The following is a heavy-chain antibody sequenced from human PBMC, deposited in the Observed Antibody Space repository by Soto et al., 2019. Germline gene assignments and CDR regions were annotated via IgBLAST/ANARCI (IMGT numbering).Heavy chain of an antibody. CDR2: IYWDGDK. V-gene: IGHV2-5*02. Sequence: QITLEESGPTLVKPTQTLTLTCTFSGFSLSTSGVSVGWIRQPPGKALEWLALIYWDGDKRYSPPLKSRLTITKDTSKYQVVLTMTTMDPVDTATYYCAHRRGGSFYFDYWGRGTLVTVSS. CDR3: AHRRGGSFYFDY. D-gene: IGHD2-15*01. CDR1: GFSLSTSGVS. J-gene: IGHJ4*02.